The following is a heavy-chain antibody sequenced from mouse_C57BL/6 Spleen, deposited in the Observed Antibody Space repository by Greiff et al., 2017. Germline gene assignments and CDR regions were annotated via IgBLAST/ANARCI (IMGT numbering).Heavy chain of an antibody. D-gene: IGHD2-13*01. V-gene: IGHV5-6*01. CDR1: GFSFSSYG. CDR2: ISSCGSYT. Sequence: EVQLQESGGDLVKPGGSLKLSCAASGFSFSSYGMSWVRQTTHKRLVWVATISSCGSYTYYPDSVKGRFTISRDKAKNTLYLQTSSLKAEDTAMYDCARQGEFAYWGQGTLVTVAA. CDR3: ARQGEFAY. J-gene: IGHJ3*01.